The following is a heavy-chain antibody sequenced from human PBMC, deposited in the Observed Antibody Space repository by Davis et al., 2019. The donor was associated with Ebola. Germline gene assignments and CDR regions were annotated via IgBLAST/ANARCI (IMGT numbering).Heavy chain of an antibody. V-gene: IGHV6-1*01. D-gene: IGHD2-2*01. CDR2: TYYRSKWYN. CDR3: AREAYIVVVPAAKGFDY. J-gene: IGHJ4*02. Sequence: SCAISGDSVSSNSAAWNWIRQSPSRGLEWLGRTYYRSKWYNDYAVSVKSRITINPDTSKNQFSLQLNSVTPEDTAVYYCAREAYIVVVPAAKGFDYWGQGTLVTVSS. CDR1: GDSVSSNSAA.